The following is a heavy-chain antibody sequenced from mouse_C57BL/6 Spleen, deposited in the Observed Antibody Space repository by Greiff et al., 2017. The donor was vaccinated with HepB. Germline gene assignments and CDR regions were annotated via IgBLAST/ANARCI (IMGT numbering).Heavy chain of an antibody. D-gene: IGHD1-1*01. Sequence: EVQLQQSGPELVKPGASVKISCKASGYSFTDYNMNWVKQSTGKSLEWIGVINPNYGTTSYNQKFKGKATLTVDHSSSTAYMQLNSLTSEDSAVYYCATDYYGSPLRYFDVWGTGTTVTVSS. CDR1: GYSFTDYN. CDR2: INPNYGTT. J-gene: IGHJ1*03. V-gene: IGHV1-39*01. CDR3: ATDYYGSPLRYFDV.